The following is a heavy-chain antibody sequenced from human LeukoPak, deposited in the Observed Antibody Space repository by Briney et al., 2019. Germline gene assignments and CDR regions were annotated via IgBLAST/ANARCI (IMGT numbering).Heavy chain of an antibody. V-gene: IGHV3-7*04. D-gene: IGHD6-19*01. CDR3: ARANNAGWFDY. CDR2: IKEDGSRN. CDR1: GFSFSSFW. Sequence: PGGSLRLSCAASGFSFSSFWMTWVRQAPGKGLEWVANIKEDGSRNHCVDSVKGRFTISRDNAKNSLFLQMSGLRVEDTAVYYCARANNAGWFDYWGQGTLVTVSS. J-gene: IGHJ4*02.